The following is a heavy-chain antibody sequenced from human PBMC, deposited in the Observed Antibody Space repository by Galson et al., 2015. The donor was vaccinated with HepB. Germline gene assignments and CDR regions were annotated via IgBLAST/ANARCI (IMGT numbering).Heavy chain of an antibody. CDR2: ISSDGSDT. Sequence: SLRLSCAASGFTLSSYWMHWVRQVPGAGLVWVSQISSDGSDTRYADSVKGRLTISRDNAKNTLYLQMSSLGAEDTALYYCVRDGSLHLYNYYMDVWGKGTTVTVSS. J-gene: IGHJ6*03. D-gene: IGHD3-10*01. CDR1: GFTLSSYW. CDR3: VRDGSLHLYNYYMDV. V-gene: IGHV3-74*01.